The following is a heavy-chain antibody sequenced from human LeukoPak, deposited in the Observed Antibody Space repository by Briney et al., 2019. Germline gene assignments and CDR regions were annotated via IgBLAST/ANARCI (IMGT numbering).Heavy chain of an antibody. CDR3: ARRYYDSSGRDY. CDR1: GGSISSSSYY. J-gene: IGHJ4*02. V-gene: IGHV4-39*07. D-gene: IGHD3-22*01. CDR2: IYYSGST. Sequence: PSETLSLTCTVSGGSISSSSYYWGWIRQPPGKGLEWIGSIYYSGSTYYSPSLKSRVTISVDTSKNQFSLKLSSVTAADTAVYYCARRYYDSSGRDYWGQGTLVTVSS.